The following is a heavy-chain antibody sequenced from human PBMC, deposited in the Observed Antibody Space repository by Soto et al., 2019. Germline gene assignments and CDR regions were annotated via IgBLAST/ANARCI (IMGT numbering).Heavy chain of an antibody. Sequence: TLSLTSAGPGGSLSSAGYSWSGIRPPPGKGLEWIGYIYHSGSTYYNPSLKSRVTISVDRSKNQFSLELSSVTAADTAVYYCARTEVPESSSWHPCDPWGQGTLVTVS. CDR1: GGSLSSAGYS. D-gene: IGHD6-13*01. V-gene: IGHV4-30-2*01. CDR3: ARTEVPESSSWHPCDP. CDR2: IYHSGST. J-gene: IGHJ5*02.